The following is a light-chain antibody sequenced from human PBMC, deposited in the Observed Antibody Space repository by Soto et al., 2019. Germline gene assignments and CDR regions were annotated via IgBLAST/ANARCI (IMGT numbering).Light chain of an antibody. Sequence: DLQMTQSPSTVSASVGDTGSIKCRASQSVNNWLAWYQLQPGKAPKLLIYDASTLVSGVPSRFSGSGSGTEFTLTIRRLQPDDFATYFCQQYSTYLTFGQGTKVEI. CDR2: DAS. J-gene: IGKJ1*01. V-gene: IGKV1-5*01. CDR1: QSVNNW. CDR3: QQYSTYLT.